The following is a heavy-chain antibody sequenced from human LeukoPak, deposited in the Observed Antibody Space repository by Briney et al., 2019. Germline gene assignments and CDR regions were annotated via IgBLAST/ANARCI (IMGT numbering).Heavy chain of an antibody. CDR1: GFTFSTYS. D-gene: IGHD3-10*01. J-gene: IGHJ3*02. V-gene: IGHV3-21*06. CDR3: ARGRSITILRGVAISDGFDI. CDR2: IATSSDYI. Sequence: PGGSLRLSCAASGFTFSTYSMNWVRQAPGKGLEWVSSIATSSDYIYYAGSLKGRFTISRDNAKNSLYLHMNSLRPDDTAVYYCARGRSITILRGVAISDGFDIWGQGTKVTDS.